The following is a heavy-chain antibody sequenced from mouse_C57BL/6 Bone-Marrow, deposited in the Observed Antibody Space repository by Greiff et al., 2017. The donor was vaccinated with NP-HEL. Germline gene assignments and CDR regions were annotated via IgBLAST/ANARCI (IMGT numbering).Heavy chain of an antibody. J-gene: IGHJ2*01. CDR1: GYTFTDYE. Sequence: VQRVESGAELVRPGASVTLSCKASGYTFTDYEMHWVKQTPVHGLEWIGAIDPETGGTAYNQKFKGKAILTADKSSSTAYMELRSLTSEDSAVYYCTRRRWFDYWGQGTTLTVSS. V-gene: IGHV1-15*01. D-gene: IGHD1-1*02. CDR2: IDPETGGT. CDR3: TRRRWFDY.